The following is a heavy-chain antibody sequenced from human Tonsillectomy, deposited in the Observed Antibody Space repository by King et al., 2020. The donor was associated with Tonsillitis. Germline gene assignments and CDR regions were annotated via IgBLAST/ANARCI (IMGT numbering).Heavy chain of an antibody. Sequence: VQLVESGGGVVQPGRSLRLSCAASGFTFSSYGMHWVRQAPGKGLEWVAVISYDGSNKYYADSVKGRFTISRDNSKNTLYLQMNSLRAEDTAVYYCAKVRDMIDDWGELYMDVWGKGTTVTVSS. D-gene: IGHD3-22*01. V-gene: IGHV3-30*18. CDR1: GFTFSSYG. J-gene: IGHJ6*03. CDR3: AKVRDMIDDWGELYMDV. CDR2: ISYDGSNK.